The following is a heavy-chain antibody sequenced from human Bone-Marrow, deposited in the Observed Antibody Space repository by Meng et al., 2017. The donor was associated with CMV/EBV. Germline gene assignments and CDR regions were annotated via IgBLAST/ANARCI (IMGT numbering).Heavy chain of an antibody. CDR2: IRNDGSDK. D-gene: IGHD3-3*01. V-gene: IGHV3-30*02. CDR1: GFTFSSYE. CDR3: AKDKGLRFLECFSV. Sequence: GESLKISCAASGFTFSSYEMNWVRQAPGKGLEWVAFIRNDGSDKYYADSVKGRFTISRDNSKNMLYMQMNSLRAEDTAVYYCAKDKGLRFLECFSVGGQGTLVTVYS. J-gene: IGHJ4*02.